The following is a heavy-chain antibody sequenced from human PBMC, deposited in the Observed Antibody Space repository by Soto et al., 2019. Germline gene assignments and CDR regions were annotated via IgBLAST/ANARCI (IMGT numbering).Heavy chain of an antibody. V-gene: IGHV4-59*01. CDR2: IYYSGST. D-gene: IGHD3-22*01. J-gene: IGHJ4*02. Sequence: PSETLSLTCTVSGGSISSYYWSWIRQPPGKGLEWIGYIYYSGSTNYNPSLKSRVTISVDTSKNQFSLKLSSVTAADTAVYYCARVYDSRSGNDYWGQGTLVTVSS. CDR3: ARVYDSRSGNDY. CDR1: GGSISSYY.